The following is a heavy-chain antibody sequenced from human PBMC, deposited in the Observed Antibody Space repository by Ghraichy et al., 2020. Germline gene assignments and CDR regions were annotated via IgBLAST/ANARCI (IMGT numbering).Heavy chain of an antibody. CDR1: GGSFSGYY. CDR3: ARVDLGYNYANVDY. D-gene: IGHD5-18*01. V-gene: IGHV4-34*01. J-gene: IGHJ4*02. CDR2: INQSGST. Sequence: SETLSLTCAVYGGSFSGYYWGWIRQPPGKGLEWIGEINQSGSTNYNSSLKSRVTISVDTSKNQFSLKMTSVTAADTAVYYCARVDLGYNYANVDYWGQGNLVIVSS.